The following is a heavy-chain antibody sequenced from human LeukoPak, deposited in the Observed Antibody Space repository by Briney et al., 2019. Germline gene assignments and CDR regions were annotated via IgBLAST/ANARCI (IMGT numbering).Heavy chain of an antibody. Sequence: GGSLRLSCASSGFTFSGSAMHWVRQASGKGLEWVGRIRSKANSYATAYAASVKGRFTISRDDSKNTAYLQMNSLKTEDTAVYYCTSRPVGYGGKSAFDIWDQGTMVTVS. V-gene: IGHV3-73*01. D-gene: IGHD1-26*01. CDR3: TSRPVGYGGKSAFDI. CDR2: IRSKANSYAT. J-gene: IGHJ3*02. CDR1: GFTFSGSA.